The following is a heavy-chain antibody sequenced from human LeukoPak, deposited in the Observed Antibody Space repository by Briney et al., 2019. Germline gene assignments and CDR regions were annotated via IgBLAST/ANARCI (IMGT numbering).Heavy chain of an antibody. J-gene: IGHJ3*01. D-gene: IGHD1-26*01. CDR3: ARDGVGTAFDL. V-gene: IGHV3-30*01. CDR1: GFIFRSYP. CDR2: VSYDGSGE. Sequence: GGSLRLSCAASGFIFRSYPMHWVREAPGKGLEWVAVVSYDGSGENYADSVNGRFTISRDNSKNTLYLQMNSLRAEDTAVFYCARDGVGTAFDLWGQGTMVTVSS.